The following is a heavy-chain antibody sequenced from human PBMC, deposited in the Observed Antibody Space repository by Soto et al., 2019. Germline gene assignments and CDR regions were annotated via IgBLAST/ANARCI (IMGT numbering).Heavy chain of an antibody. J-gene: IGHJ5*02. CDR2: INYSGTT. CDR3: ARGYCANGVCYTDWFDP. CDR1: GGSISNGGYS. D-gene: IGHD2-8*01. Sequence: QLQLQESGSGQVKPSQTLSLTCAVSGGSISNGGYSWSWIRQPPGKGLEWIGYINYSGTTYYKPSLKSRVTISADRSKNQCSLKLSSVTAADTAVYYCARGYCANGVCYTDWFDPWGQGTLVTVSS. V-gene: IGHV4-30-2*01.